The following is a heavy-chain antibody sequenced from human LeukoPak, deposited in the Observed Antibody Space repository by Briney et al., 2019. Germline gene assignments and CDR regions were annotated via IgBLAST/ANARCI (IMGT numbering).Heavy chain of an antibody. Sequence: GGSLRLSCAASGFTFSSYAMSWVRQAPGKGLEWVSAISGSGGSTYYADSVKGRFTISRDNSKNTLYLQMNSLRAEDTAVYYCAASKIVRYSYGYTVFDYWGQGTLVTVSS. CDR2: ISGSGGST. CDR3: AASKIVRYSYGYTVFDY. V-gene: IGHV3-23*01. D-gene: IGHD5-18*01. CDR1: GFTFSSYA. J-gene: IGHJ4*02.